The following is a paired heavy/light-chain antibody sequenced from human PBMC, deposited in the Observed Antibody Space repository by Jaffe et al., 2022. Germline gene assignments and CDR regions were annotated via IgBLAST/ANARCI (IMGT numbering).Heavy chain of an antibody. J-gene: IGHJ6*03. CDR1: GFTFTSSA. V-gene: IGHV1-58*01. Sequence: QMQLVQSGPEVKKPGTSVKVSCKASGFTFTSSAVQWVRQARGQRLEWIGWIVVGSGNTNYAQKFQERVTITRDMSTSTAYMELSSLRSEDTAVYYCAADGGMITFGEAYYYYYMDVWGKGTTVTVSS. D-gene: IGHD3-16*01. CDR3: AADGGMITFGEAYYYYYMDV. CDR2: IVVGSGNT.
Light chain of an antibody. CDR2: DAS. CDR1: QSVSSY. CDR3: QQRSNWPNT. J-gene: IGKJ2*01. Sequence: EIVLTQSPATLSLSPGERATLSCRASQSVSSYLAWYQQKPGQAPRLLIYDASNRATGIPARFSGSGSGTDFTLTISSLEPEDFAVYYCQQRSNWPNTFGQGTKLEIK. V-gene: IGKV3-11*01.